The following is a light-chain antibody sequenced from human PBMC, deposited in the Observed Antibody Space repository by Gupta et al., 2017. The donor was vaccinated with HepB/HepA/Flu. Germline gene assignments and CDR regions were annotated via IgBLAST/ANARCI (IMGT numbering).Light chain of an antibody. Sequence: DIQVTQSPSSPSASIGDRVTITCRTSQTISTYLNWYQQKPGKAPRLLIYAASNLQSGVPSRFSGSGSGTEFTLTISSLQFEDFATYYCQQSYSIPYTFGQGTKLEIK. V-gene: IGKV1-39*01. CDR3: QQSYSIPYT. CDR1: QTISTY. J-gene: IGKJ2*01. CDR2: AAS.